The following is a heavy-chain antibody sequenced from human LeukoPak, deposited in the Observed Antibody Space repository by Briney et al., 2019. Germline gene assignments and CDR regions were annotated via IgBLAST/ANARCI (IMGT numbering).Heavy chain of an antibody. J-gene: IGHJ4*02. CDR1: GYTLTELS. CDR2: FDPEDGET. CDR3: ATDARLSFRFDY. V-gene: IGHV1-24*01. D-gene: IGHD3-16*01. Sequence: ASVKVSCKVSGYTLTELSMHWVRQAPGKGLEWMGGFDPEDGETIYAQKFQGRVTMTEDTSTDTAYMELSSLRSEDTAVYYCATDARLSFRFDYWGQGTLVTVSS.